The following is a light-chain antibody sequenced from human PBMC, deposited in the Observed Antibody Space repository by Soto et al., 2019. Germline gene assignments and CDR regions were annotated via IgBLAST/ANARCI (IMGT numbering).Light chain of an antibody. V-gene: IGLV2-14*01. J-gene: IGLJ2*01. CDR2: DVS. Sequence: QSALTQPASVSGSPGQSITISCTGTSSDVGGYDYVSWYQQHPGKAPKLMIYDVSNRPSGVSNRFSGSKSGSTASLTISGLQAEDEGDYYCRSYTSSSSYVVFGGGTKLTVL. CDR3: RSYTSSSSYVV. CDR1: SSDVGGYDY.